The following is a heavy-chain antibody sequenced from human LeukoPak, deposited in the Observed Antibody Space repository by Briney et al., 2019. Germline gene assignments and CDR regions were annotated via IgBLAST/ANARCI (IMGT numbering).Heavy chain of an antibody. CDR1: GFTFSNYW. Sequence: PGGSLRLSCAASGFTFSNYWMNWVRQAPGKGLEWVANIKQDGGETRYVDSVKGRFTISRDNAKNSLFLQMNSLRADDTAVYFCARGFSGSLEYWGQGTLVTVSS. CDR3: ARGFSGSLEY. J-gene: IGHJ4*02. D-gene: IGHD1-26*01. CDR2: IKQDGGET. V-gene: IGHV3-7*01.